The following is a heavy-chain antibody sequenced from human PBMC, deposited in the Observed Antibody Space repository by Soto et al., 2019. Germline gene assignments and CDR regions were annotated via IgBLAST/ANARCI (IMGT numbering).Heavy chain of an antibody. CDR1: GFTFSDHY. V-gene: IGHV3-72*01. CDR2: SRDKSHSYTT. D-gene: IGHD5-12*01. CDR3: GRVRKSGGYDFDY. Sequence: VQLVESGGGLVQPGGSLRLSCAASGFTFSDHYMDWVRQAPGKGLEWVSRSRDKSHSYTTEYTASVKGRFTISRDDSENLLYLQMNSLKTDDTAVYYCGRVRKSGGYDFDYWGQGTLVTVSS. J-gene: IGHJ4*02.